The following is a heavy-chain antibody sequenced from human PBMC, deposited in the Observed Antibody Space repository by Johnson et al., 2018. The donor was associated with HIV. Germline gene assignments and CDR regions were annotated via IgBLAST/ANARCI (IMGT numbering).Heavy chain of an antibody. CDR3: AKDRSTGWYPAFDI. J-gene: IGHJ3*02. Sequence: QVQLVESGGGLVKPGGSLRLSCAASGFTFSDYYMSWIRQAPRKGLEWLSYISSSGSTIYYADSVKGRFTISRDNSKNTLYLQMNSLRTEDTALYYCAKDRSTGWYPAFDIWGQGTMVTVSS. D-gene: IGHD6-19*01. CDR2: ISSSGSTI. V-gene: IGHV3-11*01. CDR1: GFTFSDYY.